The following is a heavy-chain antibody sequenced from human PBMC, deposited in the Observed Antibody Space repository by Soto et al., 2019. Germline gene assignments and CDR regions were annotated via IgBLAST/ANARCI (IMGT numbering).Heavy chain of an antibody. J-gene: IGHJ6*02. CDR3: ARGIAASGAWHYGMDV. CDR1: GYTFTMYS. Sequence: QAQLVQSGTEAKRPGASVRVSCKASGYTFTMYSISWVRQAPGQGLEWLGWISTYTGDTQYAQKFQGRVTVTTDTSTTTANMELRSLRHDDTAVYYCARGIAASGAWHYGMDVWGQGTTVTVSS. D-gene: IGHD6-13*01. CDR2: ISTYTGDT. V-gene: IGHV1-18*01.